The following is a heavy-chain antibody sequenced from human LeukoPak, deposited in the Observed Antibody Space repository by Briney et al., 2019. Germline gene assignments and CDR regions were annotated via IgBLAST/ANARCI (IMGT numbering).Heavy chain of an antibody. CDR2: ISSSSSYT. D-gene: IGHD6-13*01. V-gene: IGHV3-11*06. CDR1: GFTFSDYY. CDR3: ASVRGYSSSRFDY. Sequence: PGGSLRLSCAASGFTFSDYYMSWIRQAPGKGLEWVSYISSSSSYTNYADSVKGRFTISRDNAKNSLYLQMNSLRAEDTAVYYCASVRGYSSSRFDYWGQGTLDTVSS. J-gene: IGHJ4*02.